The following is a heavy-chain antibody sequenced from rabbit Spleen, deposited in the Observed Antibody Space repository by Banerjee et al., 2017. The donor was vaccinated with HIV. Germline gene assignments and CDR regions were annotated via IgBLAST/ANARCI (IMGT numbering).Heavy chain of an antibody. D-gene: IGHD4-1*01. J-gene: IGHJ4*01. CDR2: IDPVFGIT. CDR1: GFDFSSYG. CDR3: VREVAARFKL. Sequence: QQLVESGGGLVKPGGSLKLSCKASGFDFSSYGVSWVRQAPGKGLEWIGYIDPVFGITYFANWVNGRFTISSNNAQNTLFLQLNSLTAADTATYFCVREVAARFKLWGPGTLVTVS. V-gene: IGHV1S7*01.